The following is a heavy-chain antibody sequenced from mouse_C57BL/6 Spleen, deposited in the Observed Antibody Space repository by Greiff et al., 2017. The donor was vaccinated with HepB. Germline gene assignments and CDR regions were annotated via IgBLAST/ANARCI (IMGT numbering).Heavy chain of an antibody. CDR3: ASPLYSYGSSLWYFDV. V-gene: IGHV1-82*01. J-gene: IGHJ1*03. Sequence: QVQLQQSGPELVKPGASVKISCKASGYAFSSSWMNWVKQRPGKGLEWIGRIYPGDGETNYNGKFKGKATLTADKSSSTAYMQLSSLTSEDSAVYFCASPLYSYGSSLWYFDVWGTGTTVTVSS. CDR1: GYAFSSSW. D-gene: IGHD1-1*01. CDR2: IYPGDGET.